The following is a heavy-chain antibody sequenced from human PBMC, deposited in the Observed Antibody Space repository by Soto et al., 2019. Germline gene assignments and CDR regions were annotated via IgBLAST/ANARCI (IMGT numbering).Heavy chain of an antibody. CDR3: ARGVRGHYGVDV. V-gene: IGHV3-74*01. CDR2: IKFDGSSA. Sequence: EVQLVESGGGLVQPGESLRLSCAASGFTFSDYWIHWVRQAPGQGLVWVSRIKFDGSSANYADSVKGRFTISRDNAKDTVYLQMNSLGAEDTAVYYCARGVRGHYGVDVWGQGTMVTVSS. D-gene: IGHD3-10*01. J-gene: IGHJ3*01. CDR1: GFTFSDYW.